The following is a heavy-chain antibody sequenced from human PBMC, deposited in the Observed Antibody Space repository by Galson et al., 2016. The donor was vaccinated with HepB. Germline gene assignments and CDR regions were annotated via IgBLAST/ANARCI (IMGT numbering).Heavy chain of an antibody. CDR3: ARGSWLLPFDY. V-gene: IGHV1-69*13. CDR2: IIPIYGTV. D-gene: IGHD3-22*01. Sequence: SVKVSCKAYGDTFSTYAISWVRQAPGQGLEWVGGIIPIYGTVNYAQRFKGRVTITADESTSTASMELSSLRSEDTAVYYCARGSWLLPFDYWGQGTLVTVSS. J-gene: IGHJ4*02. CDR1: GDTFSTYA.